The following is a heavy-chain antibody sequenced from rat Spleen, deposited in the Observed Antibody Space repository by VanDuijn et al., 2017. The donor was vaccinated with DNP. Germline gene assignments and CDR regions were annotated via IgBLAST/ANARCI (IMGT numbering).Heavy chain of an antibody. Sequence: EVQLVESGGGLVQPGRSLKLSCAASGIIFSDHYMAWVRQAPTKGLEWVASISVGSSTYYRDSVKGRFTISRDDAKSSLYLQMDSLRSEDTATYYCALTGSYYWYFDFWGPGTMVTVSS. CDR3: ALTGSYYWYFDF. V-gene: IGHV5-20*01. CDR2: ISVGSST. D-gene: IGHD5-1*01. J-gene: IGHJ1*01. CDR1: GIIFSDHY.